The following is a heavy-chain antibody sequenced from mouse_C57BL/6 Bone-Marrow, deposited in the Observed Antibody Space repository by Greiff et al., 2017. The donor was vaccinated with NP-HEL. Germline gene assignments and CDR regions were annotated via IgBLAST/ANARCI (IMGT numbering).Heavy chain of an antibody. CDR1: GFNIKDYY. V-gene: IGHV14-1*01. D-gene: IGHD1-1*01. J-gene: IGHJ1*03. CDR3: TQDYYGSSSLFDV. Sequence: VQLKESGAELVRPGASVKLSCTASGFNIKDYYMHWVKQRPEQGLEWIGRIDPEDGDTEYAPKFQGKATMTADTSSNTAYLQLSSLTSEDTAVYYCTQDYYGSSSLFDVWGTGTTVTVSS. CDR2: IDPEDGDT.